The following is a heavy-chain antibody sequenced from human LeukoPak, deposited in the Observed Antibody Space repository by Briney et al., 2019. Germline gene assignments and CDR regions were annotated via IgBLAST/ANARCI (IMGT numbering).Heavy chain of an antibody. J-gene: IGHJ4*02. Sequence: GGSLRLSCAASGFTFTNYNMNWVRQPPGKGLQWVSYISSSSNIIYYADSVKGRFTISRDNAKNSLFLQMNSLRAEDTAVYYCARDFAREFTIDYWGQGTLVTVSS. D-gene: IGHD3-10*01. V-gene: IGHV3-48*01. CDR1: GFTFTNYN. CDR2: ISSSSNII. CDR3: ARDFAREFTIDY.